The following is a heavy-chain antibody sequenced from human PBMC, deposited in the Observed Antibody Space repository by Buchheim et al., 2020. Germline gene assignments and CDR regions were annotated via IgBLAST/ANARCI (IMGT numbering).Heavy chain of an antibody. CDR2: ISYDGSHK. CDR3: ARERGDPLRYALGPEFDS. Sequence: QVQLVESGGGVVQPGRSLRLSCVASGFTFSSYAMHWVRQAPGKGLEWLAVISYDGSHKYYADSVKGRFTISRDNSKNTLYLQMNSLGAEDAAVYYCARERGDPLRYALGPEFDSWGQGTL. J-gene: IGHJ4*02. V-gene: IGHV3-30*04. CDR1: GFTFSSYA. D-gene: IGHD2-8*01.